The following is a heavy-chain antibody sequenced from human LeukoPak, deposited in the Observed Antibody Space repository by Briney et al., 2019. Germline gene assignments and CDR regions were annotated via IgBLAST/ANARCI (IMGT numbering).Heavy chain of an antibody. Sequence: GESLKISCKGSGYSFTSYWIGWVRQMPGKGLEWMGIIYPGDSDTRYSPSFQGQVTISADKSISTAYLQWSSLKASDTAMYYCAREADIVVVPAAKNAGPYYYYGMDVWGQGTTVTVSS. CDR1: GYSFTSYW. V-gene: IGHV5-51*01. CDR3: AREADIVVVPAAKNAGPYYYYGMDV. D-gene: IGHD2-2*01. J-gene: IGHJ6*02. CDR2: IYPGDSDT.